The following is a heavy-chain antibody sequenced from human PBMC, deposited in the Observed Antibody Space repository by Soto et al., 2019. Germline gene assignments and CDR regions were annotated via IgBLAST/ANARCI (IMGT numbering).Heavy chain of an antibody. D-gene: IGHD5-18*01. V-gene: IGHV3-30-3*01. J-gene: IGHJ5*01. CDR2: ISYDGSNK. Sequence: GGSLRLSCAASGFTFSSCAMPWVRQAPGKGLEWVAVISYDGSNKYYADSVKGRFTISRDNSNNTLYLQMNSLRAEDTAVYYCARDARIQLWGRVGNWYDSWGQGTLVTVSS. CDR3: ARDARIQLWGRVGNWYDS. CDR1: GFTFSSCA.